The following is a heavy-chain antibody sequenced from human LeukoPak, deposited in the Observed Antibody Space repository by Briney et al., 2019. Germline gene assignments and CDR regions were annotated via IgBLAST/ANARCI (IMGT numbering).Heavy chain of an antibody. D-gene: IGHD5-24*01. V-gene: IGHV1-2*02. J-gene: IGHJ4*02. CDR3: AGDGYNSRRFFDY. Sequence: ASVKVSCKTSGYTFNAYYMHWVRQAPGQGLEWMGWINPNSGGSNYAQKFQGRVTMTSDTSINTAYMELSRLISDDTAVYCCAGDGYNSRRFFDYWGQGTLVTVSS. CDR2: INPNSGGS. CDR1: GYTFNAYY.